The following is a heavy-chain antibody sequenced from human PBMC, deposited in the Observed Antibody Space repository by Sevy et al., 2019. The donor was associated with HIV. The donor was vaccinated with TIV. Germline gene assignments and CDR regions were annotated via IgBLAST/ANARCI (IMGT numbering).Heavy chain of an antibody. D-gene: IGHD3-22*01. Sequence: GGSLRLSCAASGFTLYNYVMNWVRQAPGKGLEWVSTIFSSGETTYYADSVKARFTISRDNSKNTLYLQMNSLRTEDTALYYCAGARYDSSGSFDAFDIWGQGAMVTVSS. V-gene: IGHV3-23*01. CDR1: GFTLYNYV. CDR3: AGARYDSSGSFDAFDI. CDR2: IFSSGETT. J-gene: IGHJ3*02.